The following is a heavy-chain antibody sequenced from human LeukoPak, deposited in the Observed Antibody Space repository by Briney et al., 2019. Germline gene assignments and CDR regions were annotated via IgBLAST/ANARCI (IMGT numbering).Heavy chain of an antibody. Sequence: SGPTLVNPPQTLTLTCTFSGFSLSATGVGVGWIRQPPGKALEWLALIYWDDDKRYSPSLKRRLTITKCTSKNQVVRTITNMDPVDTATYYCAHAYDYIWGSYRSLPFDYWGQGTLVTVSS. CDR2: IYWDDDK. J-gene: IGHJ4*02. CDR1: GFSLSATGVG. CDR3: AHAYDYIWGSYRSLPFDY. D-gene: IGHD3-16*02. V-gene: IGHV2-5*02.